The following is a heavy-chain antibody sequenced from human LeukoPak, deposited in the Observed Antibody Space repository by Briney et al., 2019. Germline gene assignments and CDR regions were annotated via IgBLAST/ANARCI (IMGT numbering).Heavy chain of an antibody. CDR3: AMSGAAGTPIDY. Sequence: SETLSLTCPVSGGSISSYYCSWIRQPAGGGLESIGRIYTGGSTNYNPSRKGRVPMSVDTSKNQCSMKLTSVTATATALYSSAMSGAAGTPIDYWGKGTLVTVSS. CDR2: IYTGGST. J-gene: IGHJ4*02. V-gene: IGHV4-4*07. CDR1: GGSISSYY. D-gene: IGHD6-13*01.